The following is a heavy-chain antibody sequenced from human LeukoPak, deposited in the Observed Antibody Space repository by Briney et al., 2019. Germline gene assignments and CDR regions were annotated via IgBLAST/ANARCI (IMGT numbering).Heavy chain of an antibody. CDR1: GYTFTSYG. J-gene: IGHJ4*02. CDR2: ISAYNGNT. Sequence: ASVKVSCKASGYTFTSYGISWVRRAPGQGLEWMGWISAYNGNTNYAQKLQGRVTMTTDTSTSTAYMELRSLRSDDTAAYYCARVISLRGSLEVDYWGQGTLVTVSS. CDR3: ARVISLRGSLEVDY. V-gene: IGHV1-18*01. D-gene: IGHD2-15*01.